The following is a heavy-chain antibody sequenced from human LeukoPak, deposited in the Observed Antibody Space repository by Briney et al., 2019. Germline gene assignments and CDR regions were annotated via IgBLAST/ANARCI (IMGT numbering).Heavy chain of an antibody. CDR3: AKDKMSLFDI. J-gene: IGHJ3*02. Sequence: QSGGSLRLSCAASGFSFSSSAMSWVRQAPGKGLEWVSAISGTGGSTYYADSVKGRFTISRDNSKNTLYLQMNSLRAEDTAVYYCAKDKMSLFDIWGQGTMVTVSS. V-gene: IGHV3-23*01. CDR2: ISGTGGST. CDR1: GFSFSSSA.